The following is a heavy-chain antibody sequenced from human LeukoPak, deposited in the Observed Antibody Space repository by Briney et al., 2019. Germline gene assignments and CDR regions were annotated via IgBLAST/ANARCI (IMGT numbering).Heavy chain of an antibody. V-gene: IGHV3-20*04. CDR2: INWNGGST. CDR1: GFTFDDYG. D-gene: IGHD3-10*01. CDR3: ARDSVPMVRGVPTHWFDP. Sequence: GGSLRLSCAASGFTFDDYGMSWVRQAPGKGLEWVSGINWNGGSTGYADSVKGRFTISRDNAKNSLYLQMNSLRAEDTALYYCARDSVPMVRGVPTHWFDPWGQGTLVTVPS. J-gene: IGHJ5*02.